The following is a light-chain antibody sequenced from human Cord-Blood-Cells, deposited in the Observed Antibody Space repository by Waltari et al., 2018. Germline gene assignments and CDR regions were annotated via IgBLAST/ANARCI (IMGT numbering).Light chain of an antibody. CDR3: QQYDNRGVT. CDR2: DAS. J-gene: IGKJ3*01. V-gene: IGKV1-33*01. Sequence: IQMTQSPSSLSASVGDRVTITFQASQDISNYLNWYQQKPGKAPKLLIYDASNLETGVPSRFSGSGSGTDFTFTISSLQPEDIATYYCQQYDNRGVTFGTGTKVDIK. CDR1: QDISNY.